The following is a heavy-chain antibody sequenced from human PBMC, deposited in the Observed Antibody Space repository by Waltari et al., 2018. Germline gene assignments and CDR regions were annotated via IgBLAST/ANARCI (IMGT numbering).Heavy chain of an antibody. D-gene: IGHD3-22*01. CDR2: IYYSGST. J-gene: IGHJ3*02. Sequence: QVQLQESGPGLVKPSQTLSLTCTVSGGSISSGGYSWRWIRQHPGKGLEWIGYIYYSGSTYYNPSLKSRFTISVDTSKNQFSLKLSSVTAADTAVDYCARDPNTSDSSGGHAFDIWGQGTMVTVSS. CDR1: GGSISSGGYS. V-gene: IGHV4-31*03. CDR3: ARDPNTSDSSGGHAFDI.